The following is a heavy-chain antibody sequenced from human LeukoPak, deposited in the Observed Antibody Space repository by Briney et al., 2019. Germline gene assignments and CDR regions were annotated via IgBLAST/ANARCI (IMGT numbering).Heavy chain of an antibody. CDR3: ARAESMITFGGVVFPDAFDI. CDR1: GGSISPYY. V-gene: IGHV4-59*01. D-gene: IGHD3-16*01. Sequence: SETLSLTCTVSGGSISPYYWSWIRQPPGKGLEWIGYIYYSGSTNYNPSLKSRVTISVDTSKNQFSLKLSSVTAADTAVYYCARAESMITFGGVVFPDAFDIWGQGTMVTVSS. CDR2: IYYSGST. J-gene: IGHJ3*02.